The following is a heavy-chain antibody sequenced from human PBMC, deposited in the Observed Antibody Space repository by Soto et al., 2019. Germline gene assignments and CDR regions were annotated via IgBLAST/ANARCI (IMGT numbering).Heavy chain of an antibody. D-gene: IGHD3-22*01. Sequence: SETLSLTCAVYGESFSGYYLTWIRQPPGKGLEWIGEIDRRGNANYNPSLKSRVTISADTSKNQFSLRLTSVTAADTAVYYCARGRSSGYSSAVDNWGQGNMVT. CDR2: IDRRGNA. J-gene: IGHJ4*02. CDR1: GESFSGYY. V-gene: IGHV4-34*01. CDR3: ARGRSSGYSSAVDN.